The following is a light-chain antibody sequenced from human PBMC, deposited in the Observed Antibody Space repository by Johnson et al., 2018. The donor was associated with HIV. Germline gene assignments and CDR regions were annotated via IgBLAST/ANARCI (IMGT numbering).Light chain of an antibody. CDR3: ATWDRSLSAGPYV. V-gene: IGLV1-51*01. CDR2: DNN. CDR1: SSNIGNNY. Sequence: SVLTQPPSVSAAPGQKVTISCSGSSSNIGNNYVSWYQQLPGTAPKLLIYDNNKRPSGIPDRFSGSKSGTSATLGITGLQTGDEADYYCATWDRSLSAGPYVFGTGTKVTVL. J-gene: IGLJ1*01.